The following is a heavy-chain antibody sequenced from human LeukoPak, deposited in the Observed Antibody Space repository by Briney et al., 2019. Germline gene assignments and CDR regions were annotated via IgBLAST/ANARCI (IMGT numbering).Heavy chain of an antibody. V-gene: IGHV3-23*01. J-gene: IGHJ4*02. CDR1: GFTFSSYG. CDR2: ISGSGGDT. D-gene: IGHD1-14*01. CDR3: AKPAKTDYADY. Sequence: GGSLRLSCAASGFTFSSYGMNWVRQAPGKGLEWVSAISGSGGDTYYADSVKGRFTISRDNSKNTLYLQMNSLRAEDTALYYCAKPAKTDYADYWGQGTPVTISS.